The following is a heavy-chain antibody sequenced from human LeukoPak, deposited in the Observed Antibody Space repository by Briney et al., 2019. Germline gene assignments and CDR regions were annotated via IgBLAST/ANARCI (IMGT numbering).Heavy chain of an antibody. V-gene: IGHV1-2*02. CDR1: GHTFTGYY. CDR2: INPNSGGT. CDR3: ARADGYSYVYGGNNWFDP. J-gene: IGHJ5*02. D-gene: IGHD5-18*01. Sequence: GASVKVSCKASGHTFTGYYMHWVRQAPGQGLEWMGWINPNSGGTNYAQKFQGRVTMTRDTSISTAYMELSRLRSDDTAVYYCARADGYSYVYGGNNWFDPWGQGTLVTVSS.